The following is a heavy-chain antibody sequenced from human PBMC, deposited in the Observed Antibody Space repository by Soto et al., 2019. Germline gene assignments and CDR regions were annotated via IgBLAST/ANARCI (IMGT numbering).Heavy chain of an antibody. CDR1: GFTFSSYG. V-gene: IGHV3-33*01. Sequence: QVQLVESGGGVVQPGRSLRLSCAASGFTFSSYGMHWVRQAPGKGLEWVSVIWYDGSNKYYAGSVKGRFTISRDNSKNTLYLQRHSLRAEDTAVYYCARYGGSSCWYGGWFDPWGQGTLVTVSS. J-gene: IGHJ5*01. CDR3: ARYGGSSCWYGGWFDP. CDR2: IWYDGSNK. D-gene: IGHD6-19*01.